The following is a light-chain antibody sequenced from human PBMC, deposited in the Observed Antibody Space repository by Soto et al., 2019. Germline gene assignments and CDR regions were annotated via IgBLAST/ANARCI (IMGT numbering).Light chain of an antibody. Sequence: GDRXTITCRASQSISSHLNWYQQKPGKAPKLLIYVASSLQSGVPSRFRGSASGXDFTXXXSXXXXXXFATYYCQQSYSTPRTFGQGTKVEIK. J-gene: IGKJ1*01. CDR3: QQSYSTPRT. V-gene: IGKV1-39*01. CDR1: QSISSH. CDR2: VAS.